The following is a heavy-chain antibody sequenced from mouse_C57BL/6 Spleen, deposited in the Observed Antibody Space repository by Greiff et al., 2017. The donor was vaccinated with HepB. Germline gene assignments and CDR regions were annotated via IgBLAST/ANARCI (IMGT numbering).Heavy chain of an antibody. CDR2: ISYDGSN. V-gene: IGHV3-6*01. CDR1: GYSITSGYY. J-gene: IGHJ1*03. CDR3: ARSRYYYGSSWYFDV. Sequence: EVQRVESGPGLVKPSQSLSLTCSVTGYSITSGYYWNWIRQFPGNKLEWMGYISYDGSNNYNPSLKNRISITRDTSKNQFFLKLNSVTTEDTATYYCARSRYYYGSSWYFDVWGTGTTVTVSS. D-gene: IGHD1-1*01.